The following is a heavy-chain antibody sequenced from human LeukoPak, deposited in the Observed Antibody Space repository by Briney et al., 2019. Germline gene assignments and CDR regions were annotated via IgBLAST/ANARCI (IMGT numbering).Heavy chain of an antibody. CDR2: ISSSGSTI. CDR1: GFTFSSYA. Sequence: QPGGSLRLSCAASGFTFSSYAMNWVRQAPGKGLEWVSYISSSGSTIYYADSVKGRFTISRDNAKNSLYLQMNSLRAEDTAVYYCARCGPPSLYYYDSSGYFGARLMDVWGQGTTVTVSS. D-gene: IGHD3-22*01. V-gene: IGHV3-48*04. CDR3: ARCGPPSLYYYDSSGYFGARLMDV. J-gene: IGHJ6*02.